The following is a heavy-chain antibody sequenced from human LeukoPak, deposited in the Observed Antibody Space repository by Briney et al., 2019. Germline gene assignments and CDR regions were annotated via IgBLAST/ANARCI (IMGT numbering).Heavy chain of an antibody. J-gene: IGHJ3*02. CDR3: ARASRGPYDAFDI. V-gene: IGHV1-46*01. D-gene: IGHD3-10*01. CDR1: GYTFTSYY. CDR2: INPSGGST. Sequence: ASVKVSCKASGYTFTSYYMHWVRQAPGQGLEWMGIINPSGGSTSYAQKFQGRVTMTRDTSTSTVYMELSGLRSEDTAVYYCARASRGPYDAFDIWGQGTMVTVSS.